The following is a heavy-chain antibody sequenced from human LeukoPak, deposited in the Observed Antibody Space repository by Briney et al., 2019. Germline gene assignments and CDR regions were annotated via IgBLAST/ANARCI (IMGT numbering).Heavy chain of an antibody. CDR1: GGSISSYY. CDR2: FSTSGST. J-gene: IGHJ4*02. Sequence: SETLSLTCTVSGGSISSYYWSWLRQPAGKGLEWIGRFSTSGSTNYNPSLKSRVTMSVDTSKNQFSLKVSSVTAADTAMYYCARATYISSRASQLGYWGQGTLVTVSS. V-gene: IGHV4-4*07. D-gene: IGHD6-13*01. CDR3: ARATYISSRASQLGY.